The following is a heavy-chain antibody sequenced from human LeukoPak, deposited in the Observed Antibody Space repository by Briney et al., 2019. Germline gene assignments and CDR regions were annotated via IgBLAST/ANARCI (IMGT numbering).Heavy chain of an antibody. D-gene: IGHD5-18*01. J-gene: IGHJ4*02. CDR2: IYSSGST. V-gene: IGHV4-59*01. CDR3: ARDNEIGTYSYGYQGY. Sequence: SETLSLTCTVPGGSISSYYWSWIRQPPGKGLEWIGYIYSSGSTNYNPSLKSRVTISVDTSKNQFSLKLSSVTAADTAVYYCARDNEIGTYSYGYQGYWGQGTLVTVSS. CDR1: GGSISSYY.